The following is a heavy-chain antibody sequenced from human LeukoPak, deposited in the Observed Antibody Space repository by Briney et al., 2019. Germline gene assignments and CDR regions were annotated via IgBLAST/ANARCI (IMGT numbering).Heavy chain of an antibody. Sequence: SETLSLTCTVSGGSISSSSYYWGWIRQPPGKGPEWIGSIYYSGSTYYNPSLKSRVMIPVDTSKNQFSLKLSSVTAADTAVYYCARRSSTAHYDSSGYYSKAFDIWGQGTMVTVSS. V-gene: IGHV4-39*07. CDR1: GGSISSSSYY. D-gene: IGHD3-22*01. CDR3: ARRSSTAHYDSSGYYSKAFDI. CDR2: IYYSGST. J-gene: IGHJ3*02.